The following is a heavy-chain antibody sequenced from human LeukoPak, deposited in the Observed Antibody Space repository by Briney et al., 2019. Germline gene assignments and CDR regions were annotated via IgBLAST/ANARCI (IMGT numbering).Heavy chain of an antibody. D-gene: IGHD1-14*01. V-gene: IGHV4-61*02. Sequence: PSETLSLTCTVSGGSISSGSYYWSWIRQPAAKGLEWIGRIYITGSTNYNPSLKSRVTISVDTSKNQFSLKLSSVTAADTAVYYCARVTGGEWPKFDFWGQGTLVTVSS. CDR2: IYITGST. CDR3: ARVTGGEWPKFDF. J-gene: IGHJ4*02. CDR1: GGSISSGSYY.